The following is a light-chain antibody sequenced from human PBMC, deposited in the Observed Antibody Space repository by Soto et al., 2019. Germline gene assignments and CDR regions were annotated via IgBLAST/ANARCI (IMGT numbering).Light chain of an antibody. V-gene: IGLV2-14*01. J-gene: IGLJ2*01. CDR3: SSYTSSSLVV. CDR1: SSDVGGYNY. CDR2: EVS. Sequence: QSALTQPASVSGSPGQSITISCTGTSSDVGGYNYVSWYQQHPGKAPKLMIYEVSNLPSGVSNRFSGSKSGNTASLTSSGLQAEDEADYYCSSYTSSSLVVFGGGTQLTVL.